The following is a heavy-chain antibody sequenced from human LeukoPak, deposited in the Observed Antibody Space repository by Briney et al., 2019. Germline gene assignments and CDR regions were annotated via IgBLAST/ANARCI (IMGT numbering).Heavy chain of an antibody. CDR2: IKQDGSEK. V-gene: IGHV3-7*01. D-gene: IGHD1-26*01. CDR3: ARDPYSGNYGDYYYYYMDV. CDR1: GFTFSSYS. Sequence: GGSLRLSCAASGFTFSSYSMNWVRQAPGKGLEWVANIKQDGSEKYYVDSVKGRFTISRDNAKNSLYLQMNSLRDEDTAVYYCARDPYSGNYGDYYYYYMDVWGKGTTVTISS. J-gene: IGHJ6*03.